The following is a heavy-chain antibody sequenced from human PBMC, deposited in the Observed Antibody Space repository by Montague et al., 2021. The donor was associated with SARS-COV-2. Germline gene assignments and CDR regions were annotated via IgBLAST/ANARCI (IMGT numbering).Heavy chain of an antibody. CDR3: ARHITGSGNAFDI. CDR2: ISYSGST. Sequence: TLSLTCTVSGGSISSTSYYRGWIRQPPGKGLEWIGSISYSGSTYYKSSLKSRVTISVDTSKNQFSLRLSSVTAADTAVYYCARHITGSGNAFDIWGQGTMVTVSS. D-gene: IGHD3-10*01. CDR1: GGSISSTSYY. J-gene: IGHJ3*02. V-gene: IGHV4-39*01.